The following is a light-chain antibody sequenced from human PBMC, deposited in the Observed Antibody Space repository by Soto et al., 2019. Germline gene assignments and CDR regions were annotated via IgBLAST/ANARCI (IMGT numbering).Light chain of an antibody. CDR1: SSDVGGYNY. V-gene: IGLV2-14*03. CDR2: DVS. CDR3: SSYTRTNTPVL. J-gene: IGLJ2*01. Sequence: QSVLTQPASVSGSPGQSITISCTGTSSDVGGYNYVSWYQQYPGKAPKLIIYDVSNRPSGVSDRFSGSKSGNTASLTISGLQAEYEADYYCSSYTRTNTPVLVGGGTKLTVL.